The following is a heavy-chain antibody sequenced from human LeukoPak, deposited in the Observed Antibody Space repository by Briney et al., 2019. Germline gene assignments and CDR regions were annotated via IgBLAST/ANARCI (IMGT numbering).Heavy chain of an antibody. D-gene: IGHD1-1*01. J-gene: IGHJ4*02. V-gene: IGHV3-48*01. Sequence: GGSLRLSCAASGFTFSDYSMNWVRQAPGKGLEWISYIRSSSTIYYADSVKGRSTISRDNAKNSLYLQMNSLRAEDTAVYYCARDENWSFDYWGQGTLVTVSS. CDR3: ARDENWSFDY. CDR2: IRSSSTI. CDR1: GFTFSDYS.